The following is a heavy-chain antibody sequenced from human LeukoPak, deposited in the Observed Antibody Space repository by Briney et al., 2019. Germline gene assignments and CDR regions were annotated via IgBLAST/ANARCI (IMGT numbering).Heavy chain of an antibody. CDR2: INPNSGGT. V-gene: IGHV1-2*02. CDR1: GYTFTGYY. CDR3: ARGLRVYDILTGANFYYMDV. D-gene: IGHD3-9*01. J-gene: IGHJ6*03. Sequence: GASVKVSCKASGYTFTGYYMHWVRQAPGQGLEWMGWINPNSGGTNYAQKFQGRITMTRDTSISTAYMELSRLRSDDTAVYYCARGLRVYDILTGANFYYMDVWGKGTTVTVSS.